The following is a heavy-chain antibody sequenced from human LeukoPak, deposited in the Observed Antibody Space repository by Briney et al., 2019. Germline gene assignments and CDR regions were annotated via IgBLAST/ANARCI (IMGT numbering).Heavy chain of an antibody. CDR3: AKNRGGGYYSGSDY. J-gene: IGHJ4*02. CDR2: VSGGDAGT. D-gene: IGHD1-26*01. CDR1: GFTFSSYA. Sequence: PGGSLRLSCAASGFTFSSYAMNWVRQAPGKGLEWVSAVSGGDAGTSYEDSVKGRFTIARDNSKNTLYLHMTSLRAYDTAVYYCAKNRGGGYYSGSDYWGQGTLVAVSS. V-gene: IGHV3-23*01.